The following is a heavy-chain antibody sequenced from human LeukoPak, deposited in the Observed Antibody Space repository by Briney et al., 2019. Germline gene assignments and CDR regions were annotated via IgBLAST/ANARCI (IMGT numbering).Heavy chain of an antibody. CDR1: GGSFSGYY. V-gene: IGHV4-34*01. Sequence: SETLSLTCAVYGGSFSGYYWSWIRQPPGKGLEWIGEINHSGSTNYNPSLKSRVTISVDTSKDQFSLKVTSVTAADTALYYCARERIERYTYASSDFDYWGRGTLVTVSS. CDR3: ARERIERYTYASSDFDY. CDR2: INHSGST. D-gene: IGHD5-18*01. J-gene: IGHJ4*02.